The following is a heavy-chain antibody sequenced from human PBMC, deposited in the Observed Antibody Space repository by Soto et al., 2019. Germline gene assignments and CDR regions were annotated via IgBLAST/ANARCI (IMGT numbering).Heavy chain of an antibody. D-gene: IGHD6-13*01. J-gene: IGHJ5*02. V-gene: IGHV3-33*08. CDR1: GFSFSDSA. CDR3: ARLPYSNRIGALDP. CDR2: IWNHGNTS. Sequence: VRLSFAASGFSFSDSAMTWVRQAPGKVLEWVALIWNHGNTSYHADSVKGRFTVSRDNSRNTVYLQMNSLRAEDKAVYYCARLPYSNRIGALDPWGRRTLVTVSS.